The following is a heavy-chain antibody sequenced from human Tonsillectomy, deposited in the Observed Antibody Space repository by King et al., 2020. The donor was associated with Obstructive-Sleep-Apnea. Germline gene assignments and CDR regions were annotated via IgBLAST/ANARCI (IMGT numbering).Heavy chain of an antibody. Sequence: VQLVESGGGLVQPGGSLRLSCAASGFTFSSYSMNWVRQAPGKGLEWVSYISSSSSTLYYADSVKGRFTISRDNAKNSLYLQMNSLRAEDTAVYYCARREDYWGQGTLVTVSS. CDR3: ARREDY. CDR2: ISSSSSTL. CDR1: GFTFSSYS. V-gene: IGHV3-48*04. J-gene: IGHJ4*02.